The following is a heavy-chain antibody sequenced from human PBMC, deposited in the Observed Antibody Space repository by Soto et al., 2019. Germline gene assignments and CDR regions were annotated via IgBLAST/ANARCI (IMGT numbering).Heavy chain of an antibody. CDR2: IYPGDSDT. D-gene: IGHD6-13*01. Sequence: GESLKISCKGSGYSFTSYWIGWVRQMPGKGLEWMGIIYPGDSDTRYSPSFQGQVTISADKSISTAYLQWSSLKASDTAMYYCASLGGAAAGNFYYCGMDVWGQGTTVTVSS. CDR3: ASLGGAAAGNFYYCGMDV. V-gene: IGHV5-51*01. J-gene: IGHJ6*01. CDR1: GYSFTSYW.